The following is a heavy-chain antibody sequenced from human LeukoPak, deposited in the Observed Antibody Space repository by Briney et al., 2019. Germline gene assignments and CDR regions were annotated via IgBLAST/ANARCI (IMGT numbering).Heavy chain of an antibody. J-gene: IGHJ5*02. CDR1: GYTFTSYG. D-gene: IGHD5-12*01. V-gene: IGHV1-69*04. CDR2: IIPILGIA. Sequence: GASVKVSCKASGYTFTSYGISWVRQAPGQGLEWMGRIIPILGIANYAQKFQGRVTITADKSTSTAYMELSSLRSEDTAVYYCARDHNVDPNNWFDPWGQGTLVTVSS. CDR3: ARDHNVDPNNWFDP.